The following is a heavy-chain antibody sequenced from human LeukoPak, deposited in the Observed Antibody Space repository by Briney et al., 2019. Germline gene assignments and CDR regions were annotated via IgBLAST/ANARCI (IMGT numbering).Heavy chain of an antibody. CDR1: EFTFSSYW. J-gene: IGHJ4*02. CDR3: VRAPLDFWSGYYIRGYYFDY. CDR2: IKQDGSEK. D-gene: IGHD3-3*01. Sequence: PGGSLRLSCAASEFTFSSYWMSWVRQAPGKGLEWVANIKQDGSEKYYVDSVKGRFTISRDNAKNSLHLQMNSLRAEDTAVYYCVRAPLDFWSGYYIRGYYFDYWGQGTLVTVSS. V-gene: IGHV3-7*01.